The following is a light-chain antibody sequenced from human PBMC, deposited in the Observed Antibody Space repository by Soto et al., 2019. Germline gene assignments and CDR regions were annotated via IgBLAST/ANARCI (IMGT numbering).Light chain of an antibody. Sequence: EIVMTQSPATLSVSPGERATLSCRASQSVSSNLGWYQQKPGQAPRLLIYGASTRATGVPARFSGSGSGTEFALTIRILQSEDFADYYCQQYNNWPRRTFGQGTKVQIK. CDR1: QSVSSN. J-gene: IGKJ1*01. CDR2: GAS. CDR3: QQYNNWPRRT. V-gene: IGKV3-15*01.